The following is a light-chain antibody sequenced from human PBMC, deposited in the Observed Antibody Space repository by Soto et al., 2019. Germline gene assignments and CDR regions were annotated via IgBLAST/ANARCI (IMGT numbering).Light chain of an antibody. J-gene: IGKJ4*01. CDR3: LQYYSTPLT. CDR1: QSVLYSSNNKNY. Sequence: DIVMTQSPDSLAVSLGERATINCKSSQSVLYSSNNKNYLAWYQQEPGQPPKLLIYWASTRESGVPDRFSGSGSGTDFTLTISSLQAEDVAVYYCLQYYSTPLTFGGGTKVEIK. V-gene: IGKV4-1*01. CDR2: WAS.